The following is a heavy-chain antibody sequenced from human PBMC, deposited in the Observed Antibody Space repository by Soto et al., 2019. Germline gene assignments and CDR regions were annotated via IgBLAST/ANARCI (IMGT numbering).Heavy chain of an antibody. Sequence: QVQLVQSGAEVKKPGASVKVSCKASGYTFTSYAMHWVRQAPGQRLEWMGWINAGNGNTKYSQKFQGRVTITRDTSASTAYMELSSLRSEDTAVYYCARPRGYSSSWYGDYFDYWGQGTLVTVSS. V-gene: IGHV1-3*01. J-gene: IGHJ4*02. CDR1: GYTFTSYA. CDR2: INAGNGNT. D-gene: IGHD6-13*01. CDR3: ARPRGYSSSWYGDYFDY.